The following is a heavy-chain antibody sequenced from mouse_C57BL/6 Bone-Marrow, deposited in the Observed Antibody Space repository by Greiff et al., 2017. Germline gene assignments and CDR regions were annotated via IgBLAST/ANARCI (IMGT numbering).Heavy chain of an antibody. V-gene: IGHV1-54*01. J-gene: IGHJ2*01. CDR1: GYAFTNYS. CDR2: INHGSGGT. D-gene: IGHD1-1*01. Sequence: VQLQQSGGELVRPGSSVKVSCKASGYAFTNYSIEWVKQRPGQGLEWIAGINHGSGGTNYNENFKGKATLTADKSSSTPYMQLNSLTSEDSAAYCCARTYYGREDYFDYWGQGTTLTVSS. CDR3: ARTYYGREDYFDY.